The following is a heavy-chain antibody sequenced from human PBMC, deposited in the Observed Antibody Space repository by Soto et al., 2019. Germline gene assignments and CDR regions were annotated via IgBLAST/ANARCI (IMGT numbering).Heavy chain of an antibody. D-gene: IGHD2-15*01. CDR2: IKSKTDGGTA. Sequence: EVQLVESGGGLVEPGGSLRLSCAASGFTFSQTWMNWVRQAPGKGLEWVGRIKSKTDGGTAHYAAPLRGRLTISRDDSENTIYMKMNSLKIEDTAVYYCTTGGYCSGGTCYRPNFDFWGQGTLVTVSS. J-gene: IGHJ4*02. CDR1: GFTFSQTW. CDR3: TTGGYCSGGTCYRPNFDF. V-gene: IGHV3-15*07.